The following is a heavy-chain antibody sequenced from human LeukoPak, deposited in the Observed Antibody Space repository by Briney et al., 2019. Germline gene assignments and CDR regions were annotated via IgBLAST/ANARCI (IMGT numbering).Heavy chain of an antibody. Sequence: SETLSLTCTVSGGSISSYYWSWIRQPPGKGLEWIGYIYYSGSTNYNPSLKSRVTISVDRSKNQFSLKLSSVTAAETAVYYCARDNELLLDYWGQGTLVTVSS. D-gene: IGHD1-7*01. V-gene: IGHV4-59*01. CDR2: IYYSGST. CDR3: ARDNELLLDY. J-gene: IGHJ4*02. CDR1: GGSISSYY.